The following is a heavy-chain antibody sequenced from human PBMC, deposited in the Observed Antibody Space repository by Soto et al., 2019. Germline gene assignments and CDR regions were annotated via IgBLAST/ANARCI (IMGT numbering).Heavy chain of an antibody. J-gene: IGHJ4*02. Sequence: LRLSCAASGFTFTRYSMNWVRQAPGKGLEWVSSISSTTNYIYYGDSMKGRFTISRDNAKNSLYLEMNSLRAEDTAVYYCARESEDLTSNFDYWGRGTLVTVSS. CDR1: GFTFTRYS. CDR3: ARESEDLTSNFDY. V-gene: IGHV3-21*06. CDR2: ISSTTNYI.